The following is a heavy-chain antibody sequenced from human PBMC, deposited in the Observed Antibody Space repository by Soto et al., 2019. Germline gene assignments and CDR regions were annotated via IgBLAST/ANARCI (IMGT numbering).Heavy chain of an antibody. V-gene: IGHV4-39*01. J-gene: IGHJ5*02. CDR2: IYYSGST. D-gene: IGHD3-22*01. CDR3: AGDYYDSRRYWFDP. Sequence: NPSETLSLTCTVSGGSISSSSYYWGWIRQPPGKGLEWIGSIYYSGSTYYNPSLKSRVTISVDTSKNQFSLKLSSVTAADTAVYYCAGDYYDSRRYWFDPWGQGTLVTVSS. CDR1: GGSISSSSYY.